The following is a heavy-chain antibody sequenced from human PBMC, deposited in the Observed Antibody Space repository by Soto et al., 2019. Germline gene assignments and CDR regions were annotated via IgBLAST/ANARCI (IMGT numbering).Heavy chain of an antibody. Sequence: PSETLSLTCTVSGGSISSGGYYWSWIRQHPGKGLEWIGYIYYSGSTYYNPSLKSRVTISVDTSKNQFSLKLSSVTAADTAVYYCARDSVKVGADYWGQGTQVTVSS. CDR3: ARDSVKVGADY. V-gene: IGHV4-31*03. D-gene: IGHD1-26*01. CDR2: IYYSGST. CDR1: GGSISSGGYY. J-gene: IGHJ4*02.